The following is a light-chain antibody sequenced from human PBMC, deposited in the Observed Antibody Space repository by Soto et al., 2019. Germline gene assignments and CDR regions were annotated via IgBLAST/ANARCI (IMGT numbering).Light chain of an antibody. CDR1: HAINSW. CDR2: KTS. Sequence: DVQMTQSPSTLSASVGDTVTITFRASHAINSWLAWYQHRPGKGPKLLIYKTSTVECWVPLRLSGSGSGTEFTLTISSLQPADSATYYCKQYNTXPMTCGQGTKV. CDR3: KQYNTXPMT. V-gene: IGKV1-5*03. J-gene: IGKJ1*01.